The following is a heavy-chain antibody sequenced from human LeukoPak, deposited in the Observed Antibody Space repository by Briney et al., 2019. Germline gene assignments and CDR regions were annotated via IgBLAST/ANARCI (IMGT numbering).Heavy chain of an antibody. Sequence: GGSLRLSCVASGFTLDDYALHWVRQAPGKGLEWISLISGDGDNTYYADSVKGRFTISRDNAKNSLHLQMNSLRAEDTAVYYCARGNWNALDYWGQGTLVTVSS. CDR2: ISGDGDNT. J-gene: IGHJ4*02. D-gene: IGHD1-1*01. CDR1: GFTLDDYA. CDR3: ARGNWNALDY. V-gene: IGHV3-43*02.